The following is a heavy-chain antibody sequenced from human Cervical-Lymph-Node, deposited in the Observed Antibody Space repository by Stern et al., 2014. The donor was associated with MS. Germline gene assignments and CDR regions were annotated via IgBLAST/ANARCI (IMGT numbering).Heavy chain of an antibody. CDR2: ISSSGTNI. CDR3: AREVADNGYFDY. J-gene: IGHJ4*02. CDR1: GFMFSSYS. Sequence: EMQLVESGGGLVKPGGSLRLSCAASGFMFSSYSLNWVRQAPGKGLEWVSSISSSGTNIYYADSAKGRFTISRDNAKNSLYLQMNSLRAEDTAVYYCAREVADNGYFDYWGQGTLVTVSS. D-gene: IGHD4-17*01. V-gene: IGHV3-21*01.